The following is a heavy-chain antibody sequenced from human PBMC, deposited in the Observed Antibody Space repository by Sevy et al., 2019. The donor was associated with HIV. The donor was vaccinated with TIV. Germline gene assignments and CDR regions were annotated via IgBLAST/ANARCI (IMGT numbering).Heavy chain of an antibody. CDR3: ARGNSGSFDY. J-gene: IGHJ4*02. Sequence: GGCLRLSCAASGFSFSNYWMHWVRQAPGKGLEWVANIKQDESEKYYVASVKGRFTISRDNAKNSVYLQMNSLSPEDTAIYYCARGNSGSFDYWGQGTLVTVSS. V-gene: IGHV3-7*04. CDR1: GFSFSNYW. CDR2: IKQDESEK. D-gene: IGHD3-22*01.